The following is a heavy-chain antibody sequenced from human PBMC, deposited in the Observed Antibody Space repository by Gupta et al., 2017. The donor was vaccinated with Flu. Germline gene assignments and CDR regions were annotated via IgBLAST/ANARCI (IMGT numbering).Heavy chain of an antibody. CDR3: GEDFGINI. CDR1: GFTFSDYY. Sequence: LVESGGDLVKPGGSLSLSCVGSGFTFSDYYLSWIRQDPGKGLQWVSYISSIGSWIYYAPSVKGRFTIFRANAKNTPYLKMASLRVDDTAVDDCGEDFGINIWGPGTTVTVS. CDR2: ISSIGSWI. J-gene: IGHJ6*02. V-gene: IGHV3-11*04.